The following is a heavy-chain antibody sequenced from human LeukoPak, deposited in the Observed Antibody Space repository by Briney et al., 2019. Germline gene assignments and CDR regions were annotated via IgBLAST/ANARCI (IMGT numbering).Heavy chain of an antibody. CDR1: GFTFSSYS. D-gene: IGHD1-26*01. Sequence: GESLKISCAASGFTFSSYSMNWVRQAPGKGLEWVAVISYDGSNKYYADSVKGRFTISRDNSKNTLYLQMNSLRAEDTAVYYCARDGGSYLGFGAFDIWGQGTMVTVSS. CDR2: ISYDGSNK. V-gene: IGHV3-30*03. J-gene: IGHJ3*02. CDR3: ARDGGSYLGFGAFDI.